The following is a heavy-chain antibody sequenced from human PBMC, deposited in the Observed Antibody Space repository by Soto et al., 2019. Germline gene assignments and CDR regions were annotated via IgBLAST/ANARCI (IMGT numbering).Heavy chain of an antibody. CDR1: GGSISSSNW. D-gene: IGHD6-13*01. CDR2: IYYSGST. CDR3: ARHAYSSSWSLNNWFDP. V-gene: IGHV4-4*02. Sequence: QVQLQESGPGLVKPSGTLSLTCAVSGGSISSSNWWSWVRQPPGKGLEWIGSIYYSGSTYYNPSLKSRVTISVDTSKNQFSLKLSSVTAADTAVYYCARHAYSSSWSLNNWFDPWGQGTLVTVSS. J-gene: IGHJ5*02.